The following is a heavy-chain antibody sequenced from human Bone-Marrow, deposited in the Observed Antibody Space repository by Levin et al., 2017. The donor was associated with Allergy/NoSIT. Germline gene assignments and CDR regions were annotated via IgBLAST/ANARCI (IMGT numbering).Heavy chain of an antibody. D-gene: IGHD6-6*01. CDR2: LSGSGGTT. CDR3: ARREGSSSSRGINYFDS. V-gene: IGHV3-23*01. J-gene: IGHJ4*02. Sequence: HPGGSLRLSCAASGFTFSNYAMSWVRQAPGKGLECVSALSGSGGTTFYADSVKGRFTISRDNYKNTLYLQMNSLRAEDTAVYYCARREGSSSSRGINYFDSWGQGTLVTVSS. CDR1: GFTFSNYA.